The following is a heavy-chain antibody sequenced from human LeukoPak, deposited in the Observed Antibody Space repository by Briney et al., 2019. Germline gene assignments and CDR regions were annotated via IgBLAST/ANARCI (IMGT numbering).Heavy chain of an antibody. CDR2: INHSGST. Sequence: SETLSLTCAVYGGSFSGYYWSWIRQPPGKGLEWIGEINHSGSTNYNPSLKSRVTISVDTSKNQFSLKLSSVTAADTAVYYCARGGYYYGSGSYYTDYWGQGTLVTVCS. D-gene: IGHD3-10*01. CDR1: GGSFSGYY. CDR3: ARGGYYYGSGSYYTDY. V-gene: IGHV4-34*01. J-gene: IGHJ4*02.